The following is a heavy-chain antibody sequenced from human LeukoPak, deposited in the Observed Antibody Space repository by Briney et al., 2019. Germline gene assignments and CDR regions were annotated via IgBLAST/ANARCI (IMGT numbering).Heavy chain of an antibody. Sequence: SETLSLTCAVSGASVSGSNYYWSWIRQPPGKGLEWIGEINHSGSTNYNPSLKSRVTISVDTSKNQFSLKLSSVTAADTAVYYCARGRKPIWFGELLYDYWGQGTLVTVSS. J-gene: IGHJ4*02. CDR2: INHSGST. CDR1: GASVSGSNYY. D-gene: IGHD3-10*01. V-gene: IGHV4-34*01. CDR3: ARGRKPIWFGELLYDY.